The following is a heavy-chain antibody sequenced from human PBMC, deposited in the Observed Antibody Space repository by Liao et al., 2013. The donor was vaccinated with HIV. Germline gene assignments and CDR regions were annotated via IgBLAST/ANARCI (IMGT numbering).Heavy chain of an antibody. D-gene: IGHD5-12*01. CDR1: GGSISRGSYY. J-gene: IGHJ1*01. CDR3: ARDGYDFTFVLLGAGREGPSVVASSFQ. CDR2: VYSSGST. V-gene: IGHV4-61*02. Sequence: QVQLQESGPGLVKPSQTLSLTCTVSGGSISRGSYYWSWIRQPAGKGLEWIGRVYSSGSTNYNPSLTSRVTTLSSHRPTKPTFFPRRLRSCDRPPDTAVYYCARDGYDFTFVLLGAGREGPSVVASSFQ.